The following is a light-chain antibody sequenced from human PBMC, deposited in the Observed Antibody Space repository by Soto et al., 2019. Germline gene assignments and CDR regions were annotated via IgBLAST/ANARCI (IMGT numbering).Light chain of an antibody. Sequence: EIVLTQSPGTLSLSPGERATLSCRASQSVSSNLAWYQQKPGQAPRLLIYGASIRATGIPDRFSGSGSGTDFTLTISRLEPEDFAVYYCQQYNNWPPWTFGQGTKVDIK. J-gene: IGKJ1*01. CDR1: QSVSSN. CDR2: GAS. CDR3: QQYNNWPPWT. V-gene: IGKV3-20*01.